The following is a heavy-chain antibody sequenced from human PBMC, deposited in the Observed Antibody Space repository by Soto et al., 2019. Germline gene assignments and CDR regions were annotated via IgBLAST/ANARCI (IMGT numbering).Heavy chain of an antibody. Sequence: PSETLSLTCAVSGGSISSSNWWSWVRQPPGKGLEWIGEIYHSGSTNYNPSLKSRVTISVDKSKNQFSLKLSSVTAADTAVYYCAGYNWNDGTFDYWGQGTLVTVSS. J-gene: IGHJ4*02. D-gene: IGHD1-20*01. CDR3: AGYNWNDGTFDY. CDR2: IYHSGST. CDR1: GGSISSSNW. V-gene: IGHV4-4*02.